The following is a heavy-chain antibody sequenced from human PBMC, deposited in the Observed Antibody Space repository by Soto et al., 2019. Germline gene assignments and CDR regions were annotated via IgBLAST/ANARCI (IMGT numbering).Heavy chain of an antibody. CDR2: IYHSGST. Sequence: QLQLQESGSGLVKPSQTLSLTCAVSGGSISSGGYSWSWIRQPPGKGLEWIGYIYHSGSTYYNPSLNSRVTISVDTSKNQFSLKLSSVTAADTAVYYCARQGSAAVFDYWGQRTLVTVSS. J-gene: IGHJ4*02. V-gene: IGHV4-30-2*01. CDR1: GGSISSGGYS. CDR3: ARQGSAAVFDY. D-gene: IGHD3-10*01.